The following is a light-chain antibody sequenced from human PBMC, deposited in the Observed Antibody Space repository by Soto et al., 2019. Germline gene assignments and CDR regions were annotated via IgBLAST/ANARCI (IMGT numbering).Light chain of an antibody. CDR2: GAS. J-gene: IGKJ1*01. Sequence: EIVLTQSPGTLSLSPGERATLSCRASQSVSNNYLAWYQQKPGQAPRLLIYGASNRATGIPDRFSRSWSGKDFTLTISRMEPEDCAEYYCQQYGSSGTFGQGTKVDIK. CDR1: QSVSNNY. CDR3: QQYGSSGT. V-gene: IGKV3-20*01.